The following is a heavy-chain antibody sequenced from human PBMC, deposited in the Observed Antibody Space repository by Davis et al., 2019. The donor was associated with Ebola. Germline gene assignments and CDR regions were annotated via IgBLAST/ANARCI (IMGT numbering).Heavy chain of an antibody. J-gene: IGHJ4*02. CDR2: IYHSGST. CDR3: AREVYSNYIDY. CDR1: GGSISSGGYS. V-gene: IGHV4-30-2*01. Sequence: SETLSPTCAVSGGSISSGGYSWSWIRQPPGKGLEWIGYIYHSGSTYYNSSLKSRVTISVHRSKNQFSLKLSSVTAADTAVYYCAREVYSNYIDYWGQGTLVTVSS. D-gene: IGHD4-11*01.